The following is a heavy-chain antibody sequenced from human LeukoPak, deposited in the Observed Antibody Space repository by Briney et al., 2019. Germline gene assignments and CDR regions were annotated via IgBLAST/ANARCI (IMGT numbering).Heavy chain of an antibody. D-gene: IGHD5-12*01. CDR3: AKDRGYSGYGRLDY. J-gene: IGHJ4*02. Sequence: PGGSLRLSCAASGFTFSTYSMQWVRQAPGKGLEWVSAISGSGGSTYYADSVKGRFTISRDNSKNTLYLQMNSLRAEDTAVYYCAKDRGYSGYGRLDYWGQGTLVTVSS. CDR1: GFTFSTYS. CDR2: ISGSGGST. V-gene: IGHV3-23*01.